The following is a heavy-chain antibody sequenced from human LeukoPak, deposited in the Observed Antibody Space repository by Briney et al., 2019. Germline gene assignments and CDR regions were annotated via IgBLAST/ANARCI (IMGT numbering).Heavy chain of an antibody. CDR1: GFTFSSYG. J-gene: IGHJ4*02. Sequence: GGSLRLSCAASGFTFSSYGMSWVRQAPGKGLEWVANIKQDGSEKYYVDSVKGRFTISRDNAKNSLYLQMNSLRAEDTAVYYCARDLFRGSGSMDWGQGTLVTVSS. CDR3: ARDLFRGSGSMD. CDR2: IKQDGSEK. D-gene: IGHD3-10*01. V-gene: IGHV3-7*01.